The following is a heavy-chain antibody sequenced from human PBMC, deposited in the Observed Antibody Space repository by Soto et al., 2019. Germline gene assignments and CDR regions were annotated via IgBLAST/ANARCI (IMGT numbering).Heavy chain of an antibody. Sequence: GGSLRLSCAASGFTFSTYRMNWVRQAPGKGLEWVSSISSGSSYIYYADSVKGRFTISRDNAKNSLYLQMNSLRGEDTAVYYCASSGSYLGFDPWGQGTLVTVSS. CDR1: GFTFSTYR. CDR2: ISSGSSYI. D-gene: IGHD1-26*01. J-gene: IGHJ5*02. CDR3: ASSGSYLGFDP. V-gene: IGHV3-21*01.